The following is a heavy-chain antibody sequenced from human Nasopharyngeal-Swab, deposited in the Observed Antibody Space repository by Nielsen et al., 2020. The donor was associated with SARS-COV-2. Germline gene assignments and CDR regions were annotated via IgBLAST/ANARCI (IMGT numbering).Heavy chain of an antibody. CDR2: TIPILGLA. CDR3: ARDTPEDTTLVTAYYYYMDV. J-gene: IGHJ6*03. Sequence: SVKVSCKASGGTFSNYAISWVRQVPGQGLEWMGRTIPILGLANYAQKFLGRVTITADKSTNTAYMELSSLRSEDTAVYYCARDTPEDTTLVTAYYYYMDVWGKGTTVTVSS. D-gene: IGHD5-18*01. V-gene: IGHV1-69*04. CDR1: GGTFSNYA.